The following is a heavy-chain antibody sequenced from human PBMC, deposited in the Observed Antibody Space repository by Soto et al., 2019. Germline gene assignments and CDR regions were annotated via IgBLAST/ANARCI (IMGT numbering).Heavy chain of an antibody. CDR2: ISYDGSNK. CDR3: AKHRDRLRYGDYYFDY. Sequence: GWSLRLSCAASGFTFSSYGMHWVRQAPGKGLEWVAVISYDGSNKYYADSVKGRFTISRDNSKNTLYLQMNSLRAEDTAVYYCAKHRDRLRYGDYYFDYWGKGTLVTVSS. J-gene: IGHJ4*02. D-gene: IGHD4-17*01. V-gene: IGHV3-30*18. CDR1: GFTFSSYG.